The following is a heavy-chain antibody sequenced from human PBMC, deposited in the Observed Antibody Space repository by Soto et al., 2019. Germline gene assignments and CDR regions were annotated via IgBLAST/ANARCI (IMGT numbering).Heavy chain of an antibody. V-gene: IGHV3-23*01. D-gene: IGHD4-17*01. Sequence: EVQLLESGGGLVQPGGSLRLSCAASGFTFSSYAMSWVRQAPGKGLEWVSAISGSGGSTYYADSVKGRFTISRDNSKNTLYLQMNSLRAEDTAVYYCAKDLGYGDENYYYYGMDVWGQGTTVTVSS. CDR3: AKDLGYGDENYYYYGMDV. CDR1: GFTFSSYA. J-gene: IGHJ6*02. CDR2: ISGSGGST.